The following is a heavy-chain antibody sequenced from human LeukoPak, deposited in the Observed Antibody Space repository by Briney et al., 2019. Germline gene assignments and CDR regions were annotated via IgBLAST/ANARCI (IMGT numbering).Heavy chain of an antibody. D-gene: IGHD3-10*01. CDR2: IYQSGST. J-gene: IGHJ6*04. V-gene: IGHV4-4*02. CDR1: GGSMSSSNW. Sequence: SETLSLTCAVSGGSMSSSNWWSWVRQPPGKGLEGIGKIYQSGSTNYNPSLKSRVTISVDKSKSQFSLKLSSVTAADTAVYYCARDRYYGSGSYRGMDVWGKGTTVTVSS. CDR3: ARDRYYGSGSYRGMDV.